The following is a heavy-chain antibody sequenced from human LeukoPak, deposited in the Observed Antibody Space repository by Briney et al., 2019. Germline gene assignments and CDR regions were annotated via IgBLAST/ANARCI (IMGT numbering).Heavy chain of an antibody. D-gene: IGHD3-10*02. CDR3: ARDRWNVRDY. CDR1: GCTFSNYG. V-gene: IGHV3-33*01. CDR2: IWYDGSNE. Sequence: PGGSLRLSCAASGCTFSNYGMHWVRQAPGKGLEWVAVIWYDGSNENYAESVKGRFTISRDNSKNTLYLQMNSLRAEDTAVYYCARDRWNVRDYWGQGTLVTVSS. J-gene: IGHJ4*02.